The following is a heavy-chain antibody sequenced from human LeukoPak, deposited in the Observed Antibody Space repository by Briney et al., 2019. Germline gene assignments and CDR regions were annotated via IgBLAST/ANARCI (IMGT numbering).Heavy chain of an antibody. CDR1: GYSFTSYW. J-gene: IGHJ4*02. CDR3: GRRTNSYNYLVDY. Sequence: PGESLKISCKGSGYSFTSYWIAWVRQMPGKGLEWMGIIYPGDSHTRYSPSFQGQVTISADKSINTAYLQWRSLEASDTAMYYCGRRTNSYNYLVDYWGQGTLVTVSS. V-gene: IGHV5-51*01. D-gene: IGHD3-16*01. CDR2: IYPGDSHT.